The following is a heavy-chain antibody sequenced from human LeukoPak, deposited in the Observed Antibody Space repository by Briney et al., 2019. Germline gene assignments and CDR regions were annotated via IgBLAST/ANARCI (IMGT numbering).Heavy chain of an antibody. CDR2: INPNSGGT. Sequence: ASVNVSCKASGYTFTDYYMHWVRQAPGQGLEWMGWINPNSGGTNYAQKFQGRVTMTRDTSISTAYMELSRLRSDDTAVYYCARDSLQTYYYDSSGYSGYWGQGTLVTVSS. D-gene: IGHD3-22*01. CDR1: GYTFTDYY. CDR3: ARDSLQTYYYDSSGYSGY. J-gene: IGHJ4*02. V-gene: IGHV1-2*02.